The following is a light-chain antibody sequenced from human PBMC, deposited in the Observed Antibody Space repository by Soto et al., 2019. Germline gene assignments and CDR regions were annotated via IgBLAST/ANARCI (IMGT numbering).Light chain of an antibody. CDR1: QSISSW. V-gene: IGKV1-5*03. J-gene: IGKJ1*01. Sequence: DIQMTQSPSTLSASVGDRVTITCRASQSISSWLAWHQQKPGXXPXXXXXKXSSLESGVPSRLRGSGSGTEFTLTIRSRQLDDFATYYCQQYNSYWTFGQGAKV. CDR3: QQYNSYWT. CDR2: KXS.